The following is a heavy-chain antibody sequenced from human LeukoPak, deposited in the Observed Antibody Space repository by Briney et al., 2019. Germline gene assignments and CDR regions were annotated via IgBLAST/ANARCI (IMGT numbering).Heavy chain of an antibody. CDR3: ARQGYSSSWYSGGGEGFWCDP. V-gene: IGHV5-51*01. CDR2: IYPGDSDT. J-gene: IGHJ5*02. Sequence: GESLKISCKGSGYSFTSYWIGWVRQMPGKGLEWMGIIYPGDSDTRYSPSFQGQVTISADKSISTAYLQWSSLKASDTAMYYCARQGYSSSWYSGGGEGFWCDPWGQGTLVTVSS. CDR1: GYSFTSYW. D-gene: IGHD6-13*01.